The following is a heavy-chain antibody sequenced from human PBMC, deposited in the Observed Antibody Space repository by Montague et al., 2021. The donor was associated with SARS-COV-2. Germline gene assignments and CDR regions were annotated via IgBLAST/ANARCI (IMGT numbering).Heavy chain of an antibody. CDR2: TYYRSKWYN. CDR3: ASGRMVPYSSSWTTLYYYYGMDV. D-gene: IGHD6-13*01. CDR1: GDSVSSNSAA. Sequence: CAISGDSVSSNSAAWNWLRQSPSRGLEWLGRTYYRSKWYNDCAVSLKXXITIHPDTSKNQFSLQLNSVTPEDTAVYYCASGRMVPYSSSWTTLYYYYGMDVWGQGTTVTVSS. J-gene: IGHJ6*02. V-gene: IGHV6-1*01.